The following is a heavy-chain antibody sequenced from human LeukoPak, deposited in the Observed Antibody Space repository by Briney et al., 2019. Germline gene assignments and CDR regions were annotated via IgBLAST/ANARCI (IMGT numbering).Heavy chain of an antibody. CDR1: GFTLSSYA. J-gene: IGHJ4*02. CDR2: ISDDGSNK. CDR3: ARDQRIGGYSYGLTGNFDY. D-gene: IGHD5-18*01. Sequence: GGSLRLSCAASGFTLSSYAMHWVRQAPGKGLEWVAVISDDGSNKYYADSVKGRFTISRDNSKNTLYLQMNSLRTADTAVYYCARDQRIGGYSYGLTGNFDYWGQGTLVTVSS. V-gene: IGHV3-30-3*01.